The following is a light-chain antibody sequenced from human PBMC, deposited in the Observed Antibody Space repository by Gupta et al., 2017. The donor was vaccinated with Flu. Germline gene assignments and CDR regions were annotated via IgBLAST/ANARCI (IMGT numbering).Light chain of an antibody. CDR2: DAS. CDR3: QQDGYTPYT. CDR1: EGVSRNF. Sequence: ENVLTQSPGILSLSPGERATVSCRTSEGVSRNFLGWYQQKPGQAPRLLIADASRRAPGVPDRFSGSGSGKDFTLTISIVDPEDFAVYYCQQDGYTPYTFGQGTNLEIK. V-gene: IGKV3-20*01. J-gene: IGKJ2*01.